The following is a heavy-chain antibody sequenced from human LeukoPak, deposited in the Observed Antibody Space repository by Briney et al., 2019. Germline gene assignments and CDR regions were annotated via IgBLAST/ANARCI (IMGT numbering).Heavy chain of an antibody. Sequence: GGSLRLSCAASGFTLSTYAMHWVRQAPGEGLEWVAVIRCSGSGTYYADSVKGRFAISRDSSKNTLYLQMTSLRAEDTGVYYCARADFYDSGSHPVGGFDYWGEGTLVT. CDR1: GFTLSTYA. J-gene: IGHJ4*02. V-gene: IGHV3-30*09. CDR2: IRCSGSGT. CDR3: ARADFYDSGSHPVGGFDY. D-gene: IGHD3-10*01.